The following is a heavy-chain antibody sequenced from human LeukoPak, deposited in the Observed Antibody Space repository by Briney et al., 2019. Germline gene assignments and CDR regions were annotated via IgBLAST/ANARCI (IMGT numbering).Heavy chain of an antibody. J-gene: IGHJ4*02. D-gene: IGHD4-17*01. CDR3: AKDLYGDYCFDY. CDR1: GLTFSSYA. CDR2: ISGSGGST. Sequence: GGSLRLSCAASGLTFSSYAMSWVRQAPGKGLEWVSTISGSGGSTYYADSVKGRFTISRGNSKNTLFLQMNSLRAEDTAVYYCAKDLYGDYCFDYWGQGTLVTVSS. V-gene: IGHV3-23*01.